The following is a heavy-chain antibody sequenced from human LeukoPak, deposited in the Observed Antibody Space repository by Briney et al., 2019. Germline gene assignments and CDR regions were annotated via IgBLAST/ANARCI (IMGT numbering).Heavy chain of an antibody. Sequence: TSGTLSLTCSVSGYSIRSGYQWGWIRQAPGKGLEWIGSINYSGRTYDNPSLKSRVTISIDTSKNQIFLKLRSTTAADTAHYYCARAEINDYNRYWGQGILVIVSS. CDR1: GYSIRSGYQ. D-gene: IGHD4-11*01. J-gene: IGHJ4*02. V-gene: IGHV4-38-2*01. CDR3: ARAEINDYNRY. CDR2: INYSGRT.